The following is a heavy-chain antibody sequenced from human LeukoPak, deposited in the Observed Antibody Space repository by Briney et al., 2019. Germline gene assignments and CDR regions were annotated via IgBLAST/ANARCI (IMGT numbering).Heavy chain of an antibody. Sequence: PSETLSLXCTVSGGSSSSYYWSWIRLPAGKGLESIGRIYTSGSTNYNPSLKSRVTMSVDTSKNQFSLKLSSVTAADTAVYYCARGYDFWSGPDYWGQGTLVTVSS. CDR2: IYTSGST. D-gene: IGHD3-3*01. V-gene: IGHV4-4*07. J-gene: IGHJ4*02. CDR3: ARGYDFWSGPDY. CDR1: GGSSSSYY.